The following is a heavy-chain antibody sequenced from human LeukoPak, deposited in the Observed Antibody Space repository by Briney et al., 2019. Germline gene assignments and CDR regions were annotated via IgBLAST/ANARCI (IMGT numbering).Heavy chain of an antibody. D-gene: IGHD2-2*02. CDR3: ARGKATGRFSVVPAAIRRWGVDP. CDR1: GGSISSYY. V-gene: IGHV4-59*08. Sequence: SETLSLTCTVSGGSISSYYWSWIRQPPGKGLEWIGYIYYSGSTNYNPSLKSRVTISVDTSKNQFSLKLSSVTAADTAVYYCARGKATGRFSVVPAAIRRWGVDPWGQGTLVTVSS. CDR2: IYYSGST. J-gene: IGHJ5*02.